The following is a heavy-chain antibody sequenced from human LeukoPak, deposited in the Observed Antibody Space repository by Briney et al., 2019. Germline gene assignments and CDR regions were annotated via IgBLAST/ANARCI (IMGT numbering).Heavy chain of an antibody. J-gene: IGHJ4*02. CDR2: IYSSGTT. D-gene: IGHD3-10*01. Sequence: SETLSLTCAMSGGSFSSGYWSWIRQPPGKGLEWIGYIYSSGTTNNNPSLESRVTVSVDTSKKICSLELTSVTAADTAVYFCARGVPAGLFDFWGQGHLVTVSS. V-gene: IGHV4-59*01. CDR3: ARGVPAGLFDF. CDR1: GGSFSSGY.